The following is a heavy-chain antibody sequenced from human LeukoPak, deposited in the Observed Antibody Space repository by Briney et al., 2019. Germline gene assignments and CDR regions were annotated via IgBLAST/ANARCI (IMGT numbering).Heavy chain of an antibody. J-gene: IGHJ5*02. Sequence: ASVKVSCKASGYTFTGYYMHWVRQAPGQGLEWMGWINPNSGGTNYAQRFQGRVTMTRDTSISTAYMELSRLRSDDTAVYYCAREGIAVAGPGWFDPWGQGTLVTVSS. CDR2: INPNSGGT. CDR1: GYTFTGYY. CDR3: AREGIAVAGPGWFDP. D-gene: IGHD6-19*01. V-gene: IGHV1-2*02.